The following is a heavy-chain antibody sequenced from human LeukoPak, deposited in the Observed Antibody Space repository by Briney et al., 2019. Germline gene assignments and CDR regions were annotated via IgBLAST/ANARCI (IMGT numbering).Heavy chain of an antibody. Sequence: SETLSLTCTVSGDSNISYYWSWIRQPPGKGLEWIGYIYYSGSTNYNPSLKSRVTISVDTSKNQFSLKLSSVTAADTAVYYCARGIETPDYYYYYMDVWGKGTTVTVSS. V-gene: IGHV4-59*01. CDR2: IYYSGST. J-gene: IGHJ6*03. CDR1: GDSNISYY. CDR3: ARGIETPDYYYYYMDV.